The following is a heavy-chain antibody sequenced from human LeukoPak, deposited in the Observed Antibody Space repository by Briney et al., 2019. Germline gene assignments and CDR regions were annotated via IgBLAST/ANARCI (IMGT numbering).Heavy chain of an antibody. CDR2: ITSGGTTI. D-gene: IGHD4-17*01. CDR3: ARDYSTVTTFFDY. V-gene: IGHV3-48*01. Sequence: GGSLRLSCAASGFTFSSYAMNWVRQAPGKGLEWVSYITSGGTTIYYADSVKGRFTISRDNAKNSLYLQMNSLRAEDTAVYYCARDYSTVTTFFDYWGQGTLVTVSS. CDR1: GFTFSSYA. J-gene: IGHJ4*02.